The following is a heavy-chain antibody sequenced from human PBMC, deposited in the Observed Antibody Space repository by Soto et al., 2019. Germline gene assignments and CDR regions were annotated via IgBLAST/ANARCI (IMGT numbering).Heavy chain of an antibody. CDR2: INHSGST. CDR3: ARAIYNWNYKPLRYWYFDL. D-gene: IGHD1-7*01. CDR1: GGSFSGYY. Sequence: QVQLQQWGAGLLKPSETLSLTCAVYGGSFSGYYWSWIRQPPGKGLEWIGEINHSGSTNYIPSLKSRVTISVDTSKNQFSLKLSSVTAADTAVYYCARAIYNWNYKPLRYWYFDLWGRGTLVTVSS. J-gene: IGHJ2*01. V-gene: IGHV4-34*01.